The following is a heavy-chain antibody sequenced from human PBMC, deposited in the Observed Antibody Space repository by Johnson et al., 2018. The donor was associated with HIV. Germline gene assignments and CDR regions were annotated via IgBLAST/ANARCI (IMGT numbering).Heavy chain of an antibody. J-gene: IGHJ3*02. CDR2: IWSDGTNK. CDR3: NAYNDGFDI. D-gene: IGHD1-14*01. CDR1: GYSIRNSA. Sequence: QVQLVESGGGVVQPGRSLRLSCVASGYSIRNSAMHWVRQAPGKGLEWVAIIWSDGTNKYYADSVKGRFTISRDNSKNTLYLQMTSLRAEDTAVYYCNAYNDGFDIWGQGTMVTVSS. V-gene: IGHV3-33*01.